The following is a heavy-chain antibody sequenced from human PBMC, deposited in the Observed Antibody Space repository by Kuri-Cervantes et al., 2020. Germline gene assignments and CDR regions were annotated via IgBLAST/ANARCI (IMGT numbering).Heavy chain of an antibody. J-gene: IGHJ5*02. V-gene: IGHV1-8*02. CDR2: INPNSGNT. D-gene: IGHD1-1*01. CDR3: ARGVRRPPLEYWFDP. Sequence: ASVKVSCKASGYTFTGYYMHWVRQAPGQGLEWMGWINPNSGNTGYAQKFQGRVTMTRNTSISTAYMELSSLRSEDTAVYYCARGVRRPPLEYWFDPWGQGTLVTVSS. CDR1: GYTFTGYY.